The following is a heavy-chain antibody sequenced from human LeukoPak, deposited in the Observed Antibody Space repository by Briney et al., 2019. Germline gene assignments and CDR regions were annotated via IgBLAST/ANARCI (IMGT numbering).Heavy chain of an antibody. CDR1: GGSFSGCY. Sequence: PSETLSLTCAVYGGSFSGCYWSWIRQPPGKGLEWIGEINHSGSTNYNPSLKSRVTISVDTSKNQFSLKLSSVTAADTAVYYCARGSITMVRGVRGWFDPWGQGTLVTVSS. CDR2: INHSGST. J-gene: IGHJ5*02. D-gene: IGHD3-10*01. V-gene: IGHV4-34*01. CDR3: ARGSITMVRGVRGWFDP.